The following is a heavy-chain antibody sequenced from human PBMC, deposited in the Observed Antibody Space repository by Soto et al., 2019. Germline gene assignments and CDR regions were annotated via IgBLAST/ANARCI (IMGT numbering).Heavy chain of an antibody. V-gene: IGHV4-39*01. CDR3: ARRGAGNTFDY. CDR1: GASISRGGFH. J-gene: IGHJ4*02. Sequence: QLQLQESGPGLVKPSETLSLTCAVSGASISRGGFHWGWIRQPPGQGLEWIGSLYSGSTYYNPSLKSLVTIPADTSKNQCSLTLSSVTAADTAVYYCARRGAGNTFDYCGQGTLVTVSS. CDR2: LYSGST.